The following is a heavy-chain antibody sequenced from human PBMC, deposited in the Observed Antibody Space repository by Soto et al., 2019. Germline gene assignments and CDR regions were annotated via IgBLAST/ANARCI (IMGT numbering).Heavy chain of an antibody. J-gene: IGHJ4*02. CDR3: AKVVVAATRHTDFDS. D-gene: IGHD2-15*01. CDR2: IYYDGST. Sequence: PSETLSLTCTDSGGSINSNNYYWAWIRQTPGKGLAWIASIYYDGSTYYNPSLKSRVSISVDTSKNHFSLKLSSATAADTAVYYCAKVVVAATRHTDFDSWGQGTLVTVSS. CDR1: GGSINSNNYY. V-gene: IGHV4-39*02.